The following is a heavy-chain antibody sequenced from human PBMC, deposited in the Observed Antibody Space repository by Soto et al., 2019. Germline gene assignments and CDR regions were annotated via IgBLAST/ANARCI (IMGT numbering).Heavy chain of an antibody. Sequence: PSETLSLTCAVYGGSLRGYYWSWIRQSPGMALEWIGEINHSGSTNYNPSLKSRVTISVDTSKNHISLKVMSVIVADTAVFYCARGGAVAGPFDYWGQGSQVTVSS. D-gene: IGHD6-19*01. J-gene: IGHJ4*02. CDR3: ARGGAVAGPFDY. V-gene: IGHV4-34*01. CDR1: GGSLRGYY. CDR2: INHSGST.